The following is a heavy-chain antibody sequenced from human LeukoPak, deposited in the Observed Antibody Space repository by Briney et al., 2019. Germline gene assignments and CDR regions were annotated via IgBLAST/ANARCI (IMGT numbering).Heavy chain of an antibody. V-gene: IGHV3-15*01. CDR1: GFTFTNAW. CDR2: IKSKTDGGTT. CDR3: TTRKLVTMVRGVIIAAPSFDY. Sequence: GGSLRLSCGASGFTFTNAWMSWVRQAPGKGLEWVGRIKSKTDGGTTDYAAPVKGRFTISRGDSKNTLYLQMNSLKTEDTAVYYCTTRKLVTMVRGVIIAAPSFDYWGQGTLVTVSS. D-gene: IGHD3-10*01. J-gene: IGHJ4*02.